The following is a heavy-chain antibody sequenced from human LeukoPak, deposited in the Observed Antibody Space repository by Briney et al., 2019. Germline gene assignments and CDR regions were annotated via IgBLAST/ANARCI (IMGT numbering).Heavy chain of an antibody. Sequence: GGSLRLSCVASGLTFSSYSMNWVRQAPGKGLEWISYISSSSSTIYYADSVKGRFTISRDNAKNSLYLQMNSLRAEDTAVYYCASGKGNDFWSGYLSWFDPWGQGTLVTVSS. V-gene: IGHV3-48*04. CDR1: GLTFSSYS. CDR3: ASGKGNDFWSGYLSWFDP. D-gene: IGHD3-3*01. CDR2: ISSSSSTI. J-gene: IGHJ5*02.